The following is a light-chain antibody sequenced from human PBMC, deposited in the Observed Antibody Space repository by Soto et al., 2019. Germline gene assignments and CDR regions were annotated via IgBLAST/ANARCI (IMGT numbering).Light chain of an antibody. CDR3: QQYDT. CDR1: QIISNS. Sequence: DIQMTQSPSTLSASIGDRVTITCRASQIISNSLAWYQQKPGKAPKLLLYKASTVESGVPSRFSGSGSGTEFTRTISSLHPDYFATYYCQQYDTFGQGTKVEIK. CDR2: KAS. V-gene: IGKV1-5*03. J-gene: IGKJ1*01.